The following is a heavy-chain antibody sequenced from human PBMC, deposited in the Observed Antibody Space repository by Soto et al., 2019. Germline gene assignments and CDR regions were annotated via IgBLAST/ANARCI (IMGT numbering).Heavy chain of an antibody. CDR3: ARVSATGTRWFDP. D-gene: IGHD1-26*01. V-gene: IGHV4-31*03. CDR2: IHHNGNS. CDR1: GGSISSGAFY. J-gene: IGHJ5*02. Sequence: PSETLSLTCTVSGGSISSGAFYWSWVRQPPGKGLEWIGYIHHNGNSYNNPSLRSRLNISLDTSKNQFSLNLTSVTAADTALYYCARVSATGTRWFDPWGQGTLVTVSS.